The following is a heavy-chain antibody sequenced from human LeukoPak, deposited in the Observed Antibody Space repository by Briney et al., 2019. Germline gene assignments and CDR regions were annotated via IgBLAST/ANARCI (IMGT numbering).Heavy chain of an antibody. Sequence: SETLSLTCTVSGGSISSYYWNWLRQPPGRGLEWIGYIYYSGNTNYNPSLQSRVTISVDPSKNQFSLRLSSVTAADTAVYYCARGLGDYLDYWGQGTLVTVSS. J-gene: IGHJ4*02. CDR1: GGSISSYY. V-gene: IGHV4-59*01. CDR3: ARGLGDYLDY. CDR2: IYYSGNT. D-gene: IGHD2-15*01.